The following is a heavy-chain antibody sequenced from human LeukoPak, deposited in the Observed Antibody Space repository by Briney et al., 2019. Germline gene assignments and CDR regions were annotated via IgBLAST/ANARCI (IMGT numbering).Heavy chain of an antibody. Sequence: SETLSLTCTVSGGSISSHYWSWIRRPPGKGLEWIGYIYYSGSTNYNPSLKSRVTISLDTSKNQFSLKLSSVTAADTAVYYCARTRYYYDSSGYPHDYWGQGTLVTVSS. D-gene: IGHD3-22*01. CDR1: GGSISSHY. J-gene: IGHJ4*02. CDR2: IYYSGST. V-gene: IGHV4-59*11. CDR3: ARTRYYYDSSGYPHDY.